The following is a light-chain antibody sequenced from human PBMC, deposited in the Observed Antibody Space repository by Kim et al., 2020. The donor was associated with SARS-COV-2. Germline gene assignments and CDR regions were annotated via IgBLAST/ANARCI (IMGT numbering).Light chain of an antibody. V-gene: IGKV1-33*01. CDR1: QDISNY. Sequence: DIQMTQSPSSLSASVGDRVTITCQASQDISNYLNWYQQKPGKAPKLLMYDASNLETGVPSRFSGSGYGTDFTFTISSLQPEDIATYYCQQYDNFPLTFGPGTKVDIK. J-gene: IGKJ3*01. CDR2: DAS. CDR3: QQYDNFPLT.